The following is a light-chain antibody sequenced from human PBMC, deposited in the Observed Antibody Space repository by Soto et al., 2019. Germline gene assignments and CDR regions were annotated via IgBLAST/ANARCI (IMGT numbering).Light chain of an antibody. Sequence: EIVMTQSPATLSVSPGEGATLSCRASQSVSSKLAWYQQKPGQAPRVLIYGASTRATGIPARFSGSGSGTKFTLTISSLQSEDFAVYYCQHYNDWPPTWTFGQVTRVEIK. CDR1: QSVSSK. V-gene: IGKV3-15*01. CDR2: GAS. CDR3: QHYNDWPPTWT. J-gene: IGKJ1*01.